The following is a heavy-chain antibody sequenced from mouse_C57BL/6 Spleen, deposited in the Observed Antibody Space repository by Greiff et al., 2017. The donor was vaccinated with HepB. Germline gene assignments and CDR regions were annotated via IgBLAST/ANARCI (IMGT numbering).Heavy chain of an antibody. CDR1: GYTFTSYW. V-gene: IGHV1-50*01. Sequence: QVQLKQSGAELVKPGASVKLSCKASGYTFTSYWMQWVKQRPGQGLEWIGEIDPSDSYTNYNQKFKGKATLTVDTSSSTAYMQLSSLTSEDSAVYYCAREGYGSSLDWFAYWGQGTLVTVSA. J-gene: IGHJ3*01. CDR2: IDPSDSYT. D-gene: IGHD1-1*01. CDR3: AREGYGSSLDWFAY.